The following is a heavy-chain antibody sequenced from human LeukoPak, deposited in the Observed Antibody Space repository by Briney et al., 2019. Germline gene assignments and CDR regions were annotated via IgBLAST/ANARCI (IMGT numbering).Heavy chain of an antibody. Sequence: GGSLRLSCAASGFTFSSCAMSWVRQAPGKGLEWVSVISAGGATTYYADSVKGRFTISRDNSKNTLYLQMNSLSAEDTAIYFCAKRGRDLDYWGQGTLVTVSS. V-gene: IGHV3-23*01. D-gene: IGHD3-10*01. CDR1: GFTFSSCA. CDR3: AKRGRDLDY. CDR2: ISAGGATT. J-gene: IGHJ4*02.